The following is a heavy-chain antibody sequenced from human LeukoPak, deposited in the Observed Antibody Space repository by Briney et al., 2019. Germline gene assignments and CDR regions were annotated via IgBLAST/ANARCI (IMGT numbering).Heavy chain of an antibody. V-gene: IGHV1-3*03. CDR1: GYTFTSYT. J-gene: IGHJ4*02. CDR2: INTGNGNT. CDR3: ARGINYSGSYYDFSDY. D-gene: IGHD1-26*01. Sequence: GASVKVSCKASGYTFTSYTMHWVRQAPGQRLEWMGWINTGNGNTKYSQEFQGRVTITRDTSASTVYMELSSLRSEDTAVYYCARGINYSGSYYDFSDYWGQGTLVTVSS.